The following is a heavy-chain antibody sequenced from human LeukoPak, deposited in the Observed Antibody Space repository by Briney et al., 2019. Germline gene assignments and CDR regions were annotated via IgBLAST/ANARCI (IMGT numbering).Heavy chain of an antibody. CDR1: GGSITSYH. CDR2: IYYSGST. J-gene: IGHJ4*02. CDR3: ARVSYFYDSSGYRQRYYFDY. Sequence: NPSETLSLTWTVSGGSITSYHYSWIRQPPGKGLEWIGYIYYSGSTNYNPSLKSRVTISVDTSKNQFPLKLSSVTAADTAEYYCARVSYFYDSSGYRQRYYFDYWGQGTLVTVSS. V-gene: IGHV4-59*01. D-gene: IGHD3-22*01.